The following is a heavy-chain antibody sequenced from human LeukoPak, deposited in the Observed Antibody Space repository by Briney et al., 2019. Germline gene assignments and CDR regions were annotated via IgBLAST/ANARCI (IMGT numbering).Heavy chain of an antibody. V-gene: IGHV3-23*01. J-gene: IGHJ6*02. CDR1: GFTSGVYA. Sequence: GGSLRLSCVASGFTSGVYAMSWVRQAPGKGLEWVSAFSGGGDSFYADSVRGRFSVSADNSKNTLYLQMNSLRAEDTAVYYCAKDELDSSGYYWVYYYYYYGMDVWGQGTTVTVSS. CDR2: FSGGGDS. CDR3: AKDELDSSGYYWVYYYYYYGMDV. D-gene: IGHD3-22*01.